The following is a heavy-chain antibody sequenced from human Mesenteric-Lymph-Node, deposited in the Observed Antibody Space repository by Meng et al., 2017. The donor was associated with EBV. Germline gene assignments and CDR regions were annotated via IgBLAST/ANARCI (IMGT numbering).Heavy chain of an antibody. CDR1: GGSISSSSYY. CDR2: IYYSGIT. CDR3: ARNEEGASIPGDSGGYFDY. V-gene: IGHV4-39*07. Sequence: QLQPQGSGPGLVKPSETLSLTCTVSGGSISSSSYYWGWIRQPPGKGLEWIGSIYYSGITYYNPSLKSRVTISVDTSKNQFSLKLSSVTAADTAVYYCARNEEGASIPGDSGGYFDYWGQGSLVTVSS. J-gene: IGHJ4*02. D-gene: IGHD6-13*01.